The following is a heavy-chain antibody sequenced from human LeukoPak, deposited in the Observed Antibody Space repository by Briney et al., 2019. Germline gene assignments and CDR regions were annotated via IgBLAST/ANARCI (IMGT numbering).Heavy chain of an antibody. D-gene: IGHD6-19*01. CDR2: ISSSSSYI. V-gene: IGHV3-21*01. Sequence: GGSLRLSCEASGFTFSSYDMNWVRQAPGKGLEWVSSISSSSSYIYYADSVKGRFTISRDNAKNSLYLQMNSLRAEDTAVYYCAREVEGSGWYSGDAFDIWGQGTMVTVSS. CDR1: GFTFSSYD. J-gene: IGHJ3*02. CDR3: AREVEGSGWYSGDAFDI.